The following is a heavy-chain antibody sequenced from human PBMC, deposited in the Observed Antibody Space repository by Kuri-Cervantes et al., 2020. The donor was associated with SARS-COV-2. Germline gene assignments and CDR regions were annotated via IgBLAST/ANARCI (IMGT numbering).Heavy chain of an antibody. D-gene: IGHD2-2*02. CDR3: ARDSGPWRYCSSTSCYNYFDY. J-gene: IGHJ4*02. CDR2: IKQDGSAK. CDR1: GFTFSSYW. V-gene: IGHV3-7*01. Sequence: GGSLRLSCAASGFTFSSYWMSWVRQAPGKGLEWVANIKQDGSAKYYVDSVKGRFTISRDNAKNSLYLQMNSLRAEDTAVYYCARDSGPWRYCSSTSCYNYFDYWGQGTLVTASS.